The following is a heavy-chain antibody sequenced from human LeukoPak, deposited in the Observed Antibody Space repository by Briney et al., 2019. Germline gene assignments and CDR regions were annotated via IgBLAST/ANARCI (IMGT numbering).Heavy chain of an antibody. CDR3: ASWGAGGNS. CDR2: INPDGSGK. Sequence: GGPLRLSCEASGFTLSTYWMNWVRQVPGKGLDWVANINPDGSGKRYVDSVKGRFTIARDNADNSLSLQMNSLRAEDAAVYYCASWGAGGNSWGQGTLVTVSS. CDR1: GFTLSTYW. D-gene: IGHD3-16*01. J-gene: IGHJ4*02. V-gene: IGHV3-7*01.